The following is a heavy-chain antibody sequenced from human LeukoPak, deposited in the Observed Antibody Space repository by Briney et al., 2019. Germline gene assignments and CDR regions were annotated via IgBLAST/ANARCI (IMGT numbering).Heavy chain of an antibody. Sequence: ASVKVSCKASGYTFTGYYMHWVRQAPGQGLEWMGWINPNSGGTNYAQKFQGRVTMTRDTAISTAYMELSRLRSDDTAVYYCARGNLRDGYNPGYDYWGQGTLVTVSS. CDR3: ARGNLRDGYNPGYDY. J-gene: IGHJ4*02. CDR1: GYTFTGYY. D-gene: IGHD5-24*01. CDR2: INPNSGGT. V-gene: IGHV1-2*02.